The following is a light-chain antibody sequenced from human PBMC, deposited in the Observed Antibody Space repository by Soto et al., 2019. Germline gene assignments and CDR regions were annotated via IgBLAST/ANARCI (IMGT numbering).Light chain of an antibody. V-gene: IGKV3-15*01. CDR1: QSISSK. CDR2: GAS. CDR3: QQYINWPPLT. Sequence: EIVMTQSPATRSGSPGERATLSCRASQSISSKLTWYQQKPGQPPRLLIYGASTRATGIPARFSGSGSGTEFTLTISSLQSEDYAVYYCQQYINWPPLTFGGGTKVDIK. J-gene: IGKJ4*01.